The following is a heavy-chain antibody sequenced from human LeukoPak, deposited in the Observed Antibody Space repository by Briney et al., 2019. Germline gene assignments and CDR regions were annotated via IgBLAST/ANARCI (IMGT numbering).Heavy chain of an antibody. CDR2: ISGSGAYT. CDR3: AKYSASGSYYKLPH. CDR1: GFTFSSYA. Sequence: GGSLRLSCAASGFTFSSYAMTWVRQAPGKGLEWVSTISGSGAYTYYADSVKGRFTISRDNSKNTLYLQMNSLGAEDTAVYYCAKYSASGSYYKLPHWGQGTLVTVSS. J-gene: IGHJ1*01. V-gene: IGHV3-23*01. D-gene: IGHD3-10*01.